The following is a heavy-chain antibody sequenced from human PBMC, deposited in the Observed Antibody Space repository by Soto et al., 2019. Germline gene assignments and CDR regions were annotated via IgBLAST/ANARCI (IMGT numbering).Heavy chain of an antibody. J-gene: IGHJ6*02. CDR2: ISAYNGNT. Sequence: ASVKVSFKASGYTFTSYGFSWVRQAPGQGLERMGRISAYNGNTNYAQKLQGRVTMTADTSTSTAYMELRSLRSDDIVLYYCACESLSGTYYHYGMDVSGPGTTVTVSS. D-gene: IGHD2-15*01. CDR1: GYTFTSYG. CDR3: ACESLSGTYYHYGMDV. V-gene: IGHV1-18*03.